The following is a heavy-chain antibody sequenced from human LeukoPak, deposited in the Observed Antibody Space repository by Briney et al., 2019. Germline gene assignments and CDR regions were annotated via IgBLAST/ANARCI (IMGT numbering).Heavy chain of an antibody. CDR3: AKDSHSAYYYYYMDV. J-gene: IGHJ6*03. Sequence: PGGSLRLSCAASGFTFSSYAMSWVRQAPGKGLEWVSLISGDGGSTYYADSVKGRFTISRDNSKNSLYLQMNSLRTEDTALYYCAKDSHSAYYYYYMDVWGKGTTVTVSS. CDR2: ISGDGGST. CDR1: GFTFSSYA. V-gene: IGHV3-43*02.